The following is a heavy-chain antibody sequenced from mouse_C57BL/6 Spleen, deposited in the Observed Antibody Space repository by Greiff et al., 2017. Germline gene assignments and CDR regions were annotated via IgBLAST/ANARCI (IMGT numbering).Heavy chain of an antibody. D-gene: IGHD2-1*01. V-gene: IGHV1-53*01. CDR2: INPSNGGT. J-gene: IGHJ2*01. CDR1: GYTFTCYW. CDR3: ARGEDYYGYVDY. Sequence: QVQLKQSGTELVKPGASVKLSCKASGYTFTCYWMHWVKQRPGQGLEWIGNINPSNGGTNYNEKFKSKATLTVDKSSSTAYMQLSSLTSEDSAVYYCARGEDYYGYVDYWGQGTTLTVSS.